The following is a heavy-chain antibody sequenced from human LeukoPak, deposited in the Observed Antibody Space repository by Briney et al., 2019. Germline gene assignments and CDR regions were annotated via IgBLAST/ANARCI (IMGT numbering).Heavy chain of an antibody. V-gene: IGHV3-23*01. CDR3: AKDTWASNFYSLFDR. Sequence: GGSLRLSCAASGFTFSGYAMNWVRQAPGEGLQWVSTITRGGGNTYYADSVKGRFTISRDNSKNTLYLQMNSLRAEDTAIYYCAKDTWASNFYSLFDRWGQGTLVTVSS. CDR2: ITRGGGNT. D-gene: IGHD1-26*01. CDR1: GFTFSGYA. J-gene: IGHJ5*02.